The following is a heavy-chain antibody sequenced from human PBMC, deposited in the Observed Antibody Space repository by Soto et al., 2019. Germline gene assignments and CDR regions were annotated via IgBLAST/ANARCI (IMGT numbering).Heavy chain of an antibody. J-gene: IGHJ4*02. CDR3: ATSYGSGSTHFDF. CDR2: VNPFVSMS. CDR1: GGTFNSYT. D-gene: IGHD3-10*01. Sequence: QVQLVQSGAEVTKPGSSVKVSCTASGGTFNSYTINWVRQAPGQGLEWVGRVNPFVSMSNYARKFQGRVTINADKSASTAYMYLTSLKSDDTAVYYCATSYGSGSTHFDFWGQVSLVTVS. V-gene: IGHV1-69*02.